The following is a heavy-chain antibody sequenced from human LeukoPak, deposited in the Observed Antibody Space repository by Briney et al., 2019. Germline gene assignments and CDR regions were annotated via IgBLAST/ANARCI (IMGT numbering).Heavy chain of an antibody. CDR3: ARDDMGTAYFYYGMDV. CDR1: GFTFSSFW. V-gene: IGHV3-48*01. CDR2: ISSGGSTI. D-gene: IGHD2-21*02. J-gene: IGHJ6*02. Sequence: PGGSLRLSCAASGFTFSSFWMNWVRQAPGKGLEWISYISSGGSTIYYADSVKGRFTISRDNAKKSLYLEMNSLRAEDTAVYYCARDDMGTAYFYYGMDVWGQGTTVTVSS.